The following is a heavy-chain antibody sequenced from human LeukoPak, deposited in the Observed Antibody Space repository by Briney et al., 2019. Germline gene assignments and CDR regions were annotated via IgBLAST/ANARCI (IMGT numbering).Heavy chain of an antibody. CDR3: ARTTMVRGTYYMDV. V-gene: IGHV4-61*08. D-gene: IGHD3-10*01. Sequence: SETLSLTCTVSGNSISSGGYYWSWIRQPPGKGLEWIGYIYYSGSTNYNPSLKSRVTISVDTSKNQFSLKLSSVTAADTAVYYCARTTMVRGTYYMDVWGKGTTVTISS. J-gene: IGHJ6*03. CDR1: GNSISSGGYY. CDR2: IYYSGST.